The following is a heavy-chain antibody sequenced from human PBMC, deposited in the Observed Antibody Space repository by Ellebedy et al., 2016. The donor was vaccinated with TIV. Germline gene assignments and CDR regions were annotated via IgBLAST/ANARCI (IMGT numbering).Heavy chain of an antibody. J-gene: IGHJ6*02. CDR3: ARGAAVATIRLYYYYGMDV. CDR1: GGTFISYA. Sequence: ASVKVSCXASGGTFISYAISWVRQAPGQGLEWMGGIIPIFGTANYAQKFQGRVTITADESTSTAYMELSSLRSEDTAVYYCARGAAVATIRLYYYYGMDVWGQGTTVTVSS. D-gene: IGHD5-12*01. V-gene: IGHV1-69*13. CDR2: IIPIFGTA.